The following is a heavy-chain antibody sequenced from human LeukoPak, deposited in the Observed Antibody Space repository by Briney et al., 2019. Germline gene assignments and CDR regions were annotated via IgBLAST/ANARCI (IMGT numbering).Heavy chain of an antibody. V-gene: IGHV3-48*01. D-gene: IGHD6-13*01. CDR3: ASSNPAGSSWRPFDN. CDR2: ISSSSTTM. CDR1: GFTFSSYA. J-gene: IGHJ4*02. Sequence: GGSLRLSCVASGFTFSSYAMNWVRQAPGKGLEWVSYISSSSTTMYYADSVKGRFTISRDNSKTTLYLQMNNLRGDDTAIYYCASSNPAGSSWRPFDNWGQGTLVTVSS.